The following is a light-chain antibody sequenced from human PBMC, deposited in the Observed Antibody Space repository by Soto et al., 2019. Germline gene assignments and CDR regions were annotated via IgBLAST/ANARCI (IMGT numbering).Light chain of an antibody. V-gene: IGKV1-5*01. CDR1: RPVSTW. Sequence: DIQMTQFPPTLSASVGDRVTITCRASRPVSTWVAWFQQKPGKAPTLMILDASTLKSGVPSRFSGSGSDTEFTLTVSSLQPDDSATYYCQQYYSFWTFGQGTKVDIK. CDR2: DAS. J-gene: IGKJ1*01. CDR3: QQYYSFWT.